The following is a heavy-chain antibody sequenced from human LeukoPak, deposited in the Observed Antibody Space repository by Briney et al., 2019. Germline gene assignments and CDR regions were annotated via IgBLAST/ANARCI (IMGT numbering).Heavy chain of an antibody. J-gene: IGHJ4*02. D-gene: IGHD6-19*01. CDR3: ARAEIRHTEQWLG. Sequence: ASVKVSCKASGYTFTGYYMHWVRQAPGQGLEWMGRINPNSGGTNYAQKFQGRVTMTRDTSISTAYMELSRLRSDDTAVYYCARAEIRHTEQWLGWGQGTLVTVSS. CDR2: INPNSGGT. CDR1: GYTFTGYY. V-gene: IGHV1-2*06.